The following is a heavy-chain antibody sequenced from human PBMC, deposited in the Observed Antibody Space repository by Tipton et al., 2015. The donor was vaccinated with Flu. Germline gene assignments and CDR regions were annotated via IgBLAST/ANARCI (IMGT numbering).Heavy chain of an antibody. V-gene: IGHV4-39*01. J-gene: IGHJ4*02. Sequence: TLSLTCTDSRGSISSGSYNWGWIRQPPGKGLELIGSIYPSGTTYYNPSLKSRVTISADTSKSQFSLKLRSVTAADTAVYYCARLSYYDVDLKNFYFDYWGQGALVTVSS. CDR2: IYPSGTT. CDR3: ARLSYYDVDLKNFYFDY. CDR1: RGSISSGSYN. D-gene: IGHD3-10*02.